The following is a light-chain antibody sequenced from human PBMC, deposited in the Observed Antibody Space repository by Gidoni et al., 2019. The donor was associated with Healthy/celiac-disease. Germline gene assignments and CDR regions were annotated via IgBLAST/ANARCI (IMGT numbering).Light chain of an antibody. J-gene: IGKJ2*01. CDR1: QSVSSSY. Sequence: EIVLRQPPATLSLSPGERATLSCRASQSVSSSYLAWYQQKPGQAPRLLIYGASSRATGIPDRFSGSGSGTDFTLTISRLEPEDFAVYYCQQYGSSPPYTFGQGTKLEIK. CDR2: GAS. CDR3: QQYGSSPPYT. V-gene: IGKV3-20*01.